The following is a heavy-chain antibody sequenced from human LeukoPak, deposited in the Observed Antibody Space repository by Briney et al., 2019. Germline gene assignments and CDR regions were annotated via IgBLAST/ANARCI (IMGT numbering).Heavy chain of an antibody. J-gene: IGHJ4*02. CDR1: GFTFTSYY. Sequence: GASVKVSCKASGFTFTSYYMHWVRQAPGQGLEWMGIINPSGGSTSYPQKFQGRVTMTEDTSTDTAYMELSSLRSEDTAVYYCATQFGVGRKDGFDYWGQGTLLTVSS. V-gene: IGHV1-46*01. D-gene: IGHD3-3*01. CDR2: INPSGGST. CDR3: ATQFGVGRKDGFDY.